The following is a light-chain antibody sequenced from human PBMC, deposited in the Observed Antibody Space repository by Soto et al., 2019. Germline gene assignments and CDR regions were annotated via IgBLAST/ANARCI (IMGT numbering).Light chain of an antibody. J-gene: IGKJ4*01. CDR1: QSLMSSDGYSY. Sequence: IVMTQSPISLPVTPGESAFISCRSSQSLMSSDGYSYLDWCRPKSVQSQQLLIHLGCIRASGVPYRFSGSGSGTDFTLTISRVEAEDVGVYFCMQARQAPPTFGGGTKVEL. CDR3: MQARQAPPT. V-gene: IGKV2-28*01. CDR2: LGC.